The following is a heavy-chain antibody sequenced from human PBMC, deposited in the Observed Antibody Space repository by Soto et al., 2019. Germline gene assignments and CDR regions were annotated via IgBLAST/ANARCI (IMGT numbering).Heavy chain of an antibody. CDR3: ERERSSGLYVDY. CDR2: MNPNSGNT. D-gene: IGHD6-19*01. J-gene: IGHJ4*02. Sequence: QVQLVQSGAEVKKPGASVKVSCKASGYTFTSYDINWVRQATGQGLEWMGWMNPNSGNTGYAQKFQGRVTMTRNTSISTAYMEMSSLRSEDTAVYYCERERSSGLYVDYWGQGTLVTVSS. CDR1: GYTFTSYD. V-gene: IGHV1-8*01.